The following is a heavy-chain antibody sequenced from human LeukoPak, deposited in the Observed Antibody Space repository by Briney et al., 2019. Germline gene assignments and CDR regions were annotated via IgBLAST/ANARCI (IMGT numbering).Heavy chain of an antibody. J-gene: IGHJ4*02. D-gene: IGHD2-15*01. Sequence: PSETLSLTCTVSGDSISSYYWSWIRQPPGKGLESIGYIYYSGSTNSNPSLKSRATISVDTSKNQFSLKLSSGTAADTAVYYCARIGVGKSFDYWGQGTLVTVSS. CDR1: GDSISSYY. V-gene: IGHV4-59*01. CDR2: IYYSGST. CDR3: ARIGVGKSFDY.